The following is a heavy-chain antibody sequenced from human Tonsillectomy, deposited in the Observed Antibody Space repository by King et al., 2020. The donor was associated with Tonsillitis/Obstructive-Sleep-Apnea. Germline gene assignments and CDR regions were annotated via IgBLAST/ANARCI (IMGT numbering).Heavy chain of an antibody. CDR3: AHRHRDGDDDTYYFDY. D-gene: IGHD4-17*01. CDR2: IYWDDDK. Sequence: TLKESGPTLVKPTQTLTLTCTFSGFSLSTSGVGVGWLRRPPGKALEWLALIYWDDDKLYSPSLRSSHTITKDTSKNQVVLTITNMDPVDTATYYCAHRHRDGDDDTYYFDYWGQGTLVTVSS. V-gene: IGHV2-5*02. CDR1: GFSLSTSGVG. J-gene: IGHJ4*02.